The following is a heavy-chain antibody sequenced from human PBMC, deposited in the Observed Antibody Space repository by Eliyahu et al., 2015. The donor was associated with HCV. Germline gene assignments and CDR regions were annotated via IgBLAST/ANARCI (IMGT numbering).Heavy chain of an antibody. V-gene: IGHV5-51*01. Sequence: EVQLVQPGAEVKKPGESLKISCKGSGYSFISYWIGWVRQMPGKGLEWMGIIYPRDSDTRYSPSFQGQVTISVDKSTDTAYLQWSTLKASDTAMYYCARHVGSTGCCSIDYWGQGTLVTVSS. CDR3: ARHVGSTGCCSIDY. D-gene: IGHD2-8*02. CDR1: GYSFISYW. J-gene: IGHJ4*02. CDR2: IYPRDSDT.